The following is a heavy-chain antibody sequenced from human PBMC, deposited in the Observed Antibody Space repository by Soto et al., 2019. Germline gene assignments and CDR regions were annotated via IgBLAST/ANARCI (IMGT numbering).Heavy chain of an antibody. CDR3: ARIMYCLNDICSPLYGLDV. Sequence: PSETLSLTCAVSGYSISSGYFWGCIRQPPGKGLEWIGSIHHSGSTYYNPSLKNRVTISVDTSKNHFSLKLTSVTAADTAVYYCARIMYCLNDICSPLYGLDVWGQGTTVTVYS. J-gene: IGHJ6*02. V-gene: IGHV4-38-2*01. D-gene: IGHD2-8*01. CDR2: IHHSGST. CDR1: GYSISSGYF.